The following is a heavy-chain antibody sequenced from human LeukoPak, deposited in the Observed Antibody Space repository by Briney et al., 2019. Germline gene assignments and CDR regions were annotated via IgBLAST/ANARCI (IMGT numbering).Heavy chain of an antibody. Sequence: GESLKISCKASGYIFTTYWIGWVRQMPGKGREWMGIIYPGDSDTRYSPSFQGQVTISADKSINTAYLQWSSLKASDTAMFYCASSYDTSGFYFDSWGQGTLVTVSS. CDR1: GYIFTTYW. J-gene: IGHJ4*02. V-gene: IGHV5-51*01. CDR2: IYPGDSDT. CDR3: ASSYDTSGFYFDS. D-gene: IGHD3-22*01.